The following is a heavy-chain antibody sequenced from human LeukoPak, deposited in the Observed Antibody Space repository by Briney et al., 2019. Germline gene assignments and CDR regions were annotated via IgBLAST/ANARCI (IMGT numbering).Heavy chain of an antibody. CDR1: GISFNNYW. V-gene: IGHV3-74*01. D-gene: IGHD3-22*01. CDR3: ATGLGHYYDY. J-gene: IGHJ4*02. Sequence: GGSLRLSCAASGISFNNYWMHWGRQAPGKGLGWVSRVNSDGSSTVYAESVKGRFTISRDNARTTVYLQMSSLRLDDTATYYCATGLGHYYDYWGQGSLVTVSS. CDR2: VNSDGSST.